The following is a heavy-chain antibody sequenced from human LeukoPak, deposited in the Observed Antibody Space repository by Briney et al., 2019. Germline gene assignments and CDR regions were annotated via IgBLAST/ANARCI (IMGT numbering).Heavy chain of an antibody. CDR1: GFTFSDAW. V-gene: IGHV3-15*01. CDR3: TTRRQDGW. CDR2: IKSKSDGGTI. J-gene: IGHJ4*02. Sequence: GGSLRLSCVGSGFTFSDAWMSRVRQAPGKGLEWVGRIKSKSDGGTIDYAAPVKGRFTILRDDSRNTLYLQMNSLKTEDTAVYYCTTRRQDGWWGQGTLVTVS. D-gene: IGHD2-15*01.